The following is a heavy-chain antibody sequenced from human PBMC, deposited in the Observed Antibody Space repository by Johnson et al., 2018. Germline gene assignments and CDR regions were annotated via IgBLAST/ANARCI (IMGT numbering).Heavy chain of an antibody. J-gene: IGHJ6*02. D-gene: IGHD1-26*01. CDR1: GGSISSHY. CDR2: IYYSGST. V-gene: IGHV4-59*11. CDR3: ARGGGADYYYGMDV. Sequence: QVQLQESGPGLVKPSETLSLTCTVSGGSISSHYWSWIRQPPGKGLEWIGYIYYSGSTNYNPSRKSRVTISVDPSKNQFSLKLSSVTGVDTAVYYCARGGGADYYYGMDVWGQGTTVTVSS.